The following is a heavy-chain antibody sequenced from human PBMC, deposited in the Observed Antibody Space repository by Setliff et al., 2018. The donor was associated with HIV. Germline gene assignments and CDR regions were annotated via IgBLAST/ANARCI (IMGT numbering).Heavy chain of an antibody. CDR2: IFSSERT. D-gene: IGHD5-12*01. J-gene: IGHJ2*01. Sequence: SETLSLTCTVSGGSMSNHYWSWIRQPAGKRLELIGRIFSSERTNYNPSLKSRVTLSVDTSKDQFSLKLTSVTAADTAVYSCARERGGGYDGWFIDLWGRGTRVTVSS. V-gene: IGHV4-4*07. CDR3: ARERGGGYDGWFIDL. CDR1: GGSMSNHY.